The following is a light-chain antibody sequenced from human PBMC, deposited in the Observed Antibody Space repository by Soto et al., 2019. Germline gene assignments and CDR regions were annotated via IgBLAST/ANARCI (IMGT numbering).Light chain of an antibody. Sequence: EIVLMQSPRTLSLSPGERATLSCRASQSVSSTFLSWYQQKPGQAPRLLIFDASNRATGIPDRFSGSGSGTDFTLTISRLEPEDFAVYFCQQYGNLPFTFGQGTKLEI. V-gene: IGKV3-20*01. J-gene: IGKJ2*01. CDR3: QQYGNLPFT. CDR1: QSVSSTF. CDR2: DAS.